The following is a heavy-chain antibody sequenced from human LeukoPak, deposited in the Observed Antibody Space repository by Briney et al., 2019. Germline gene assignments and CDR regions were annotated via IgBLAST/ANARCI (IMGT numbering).Heavy chain of an antibody. D-gene: IGHD3-22*01. V-gene: IGHV4-39*01. CDR1: GVSISSTSYY. J-gene: IGHJ3*02. CDR3: ARPRDSDAFDI. Sequence: SETLSLTCTVSGVSISSTSYYWGWIRQPPGKGLEWIASIYYSGSTYYNPSLKSRVTISVDTSKNQFSLKLSSVTAADTAVYYCARPRDSDAFDIWGQGTMVTVSS. CDR2: IYYSGST.